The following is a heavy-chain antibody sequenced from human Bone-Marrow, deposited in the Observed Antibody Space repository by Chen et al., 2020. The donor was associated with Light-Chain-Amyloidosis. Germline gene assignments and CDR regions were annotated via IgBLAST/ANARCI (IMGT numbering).Heavy chain of an antibody. J-gene: IGHJ4*02. D-gene: IGHD6-13*01. V-gene: IGHV3-21*01. CDR1: GFTFSRYS. CDR2: ISSGSSYI. Sequence: EVQLVESGGGLVKPGGSLRLSCAASGFTFSRYSMNWVRQAPGKGLEWISSISSGSSYIYYADSVKGRFTISRDNAKNSLYLQMNSLRAEDTAVYYCARGPDKYSSWYTNIYWGQGTLVTVSS. CDR3: ARGPDKYSSWYTNIY.